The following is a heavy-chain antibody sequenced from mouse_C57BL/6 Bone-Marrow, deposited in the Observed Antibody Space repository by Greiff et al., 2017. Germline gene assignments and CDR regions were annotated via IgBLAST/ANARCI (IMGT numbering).Heavy chain of an antibody. Sequence: VMLVESGPGLVAPSQSLSITCTVSGFSLTSYGVHWVRQPPGKGLEWLVVIWSDGSTTYNSALKSRLSISKDNSKSQVFLKMNSLLTDDTAMYYGARAPLTTVVATDAMDYWGQGTSVTVSS. CDR3: ARAPLTTVVATDAMDY. CDR1: GFSLTSYG. J-gene: IGHJ4*01. D-gene: IGHD1-1*01. CDR2: IWSDGST. V-gene: IGHV2-6*03.